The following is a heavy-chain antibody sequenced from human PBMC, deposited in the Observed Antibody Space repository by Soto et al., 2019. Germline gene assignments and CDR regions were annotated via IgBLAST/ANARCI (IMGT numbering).Heavy chain of an antibody. CDR1: GGTFSSYA. J-gene: IGHJ5*02. CDR2: IIPIFGTA. V-gene: IGHV1-69*13. Sequence: SVKVSCKASGGTFSSYAISWVRQAPGQGLEWMGGIIPIFGTANYAQKFQGRVTITADESTSTAYMELSSLRSEDTAVYYCARAGKQWLGNNWFDPWGQGTLVTVSS. D-gene: IGHD6-19*01. CDR3: ARAGKQWLGNNWFDP.